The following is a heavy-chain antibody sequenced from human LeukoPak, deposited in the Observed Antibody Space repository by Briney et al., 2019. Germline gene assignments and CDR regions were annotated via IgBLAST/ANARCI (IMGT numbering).Heavy chain of an antibody. Sequence: ASVKVSCKASGGTFSSYAISWVRQAPGQGLEWMGWINPNSGGTNYAQKFQGRVTMTRDTSISTAYMELSRLRSDDTAVYYCARPLRYFDWTQPFDYWGQGTLVTVSS. V-gene: IGHV1-2*02. CDR2: INPNSGGT. D-gene: IGHD3-9*01. J-gene: IGHJ4*02. CDR1: GGTFSSYA. CDR3: ARPLRYFDWTQPFDY.